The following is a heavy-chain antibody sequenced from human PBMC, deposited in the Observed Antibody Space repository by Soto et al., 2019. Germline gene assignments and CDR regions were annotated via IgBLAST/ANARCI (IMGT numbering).Heavy chain of an antibody. V-gene: IGHV3-48*01. CDR1: GLTFSSYS. CDR2: ISSRGSTI. Sequence: EVQLVESGGGLVQPGGSLRLSCAASGLTFSSYSMNWVRQAPGKGLEWVSYISSRGSTIYYADSVKGRFTISRDNADSSLYLQMNSLRAEDTAVYYCARDNYGDYLLGYWGQGTLVTVSS. D-gene: IGHD4-17*01. CDR3: ARDNYGDYLLGY. J-gene: IGHJ4*02.